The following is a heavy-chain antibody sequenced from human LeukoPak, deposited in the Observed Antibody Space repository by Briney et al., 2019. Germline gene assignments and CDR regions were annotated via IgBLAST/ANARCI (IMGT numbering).Heavy chain of an antibody. V-gene: IGHV4-34*01. CDR2: INHSGST. J-gene: IGHJ5*02. Sequence: SETLSLTCTVSGGSISSYYWSWIRRPPGKGLEWIGEINHSGSTNYNPSLKSRVTISVDTSKNQFSLKLSSVTAADTAVYYCARGALGYCSSTSCYFSWFDPWGQGTLVTVSS. CDR3: ARGALGYCSSTSCYFSWFDP. CDR1: GGSISSYY. D-gene: IGHD2-2*01.